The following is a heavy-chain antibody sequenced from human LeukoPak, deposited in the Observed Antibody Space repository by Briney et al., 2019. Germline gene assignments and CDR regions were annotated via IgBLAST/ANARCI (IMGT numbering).Heavy chain of an antibody. V-gene: IGHV4-39*01. CDR2: IYYSGST. J-gene: IGHJ5*02. D-gene: IGHD6-13*01. Sequence: PSETLSLTCTVSGGSISSSPYYWGWIRQPPGKGLEWIGTIYYSGSTYYNPSLKSRVTISVDTSKNQFSLKLSSVTAADTAVYYCARALRQQLVTGWFDPWGQGTLVTVSS. CDR3: ARALRQQLVTGWFDP. CDR1: GGSISSSPYY.